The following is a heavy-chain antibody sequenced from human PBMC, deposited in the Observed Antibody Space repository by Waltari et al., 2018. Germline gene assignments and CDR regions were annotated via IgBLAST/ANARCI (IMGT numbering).Heavy chain of an antibody. Sequence: QVQLVESGGGMVQPGRSLSLSCVASGFILSNYGMHWVRQAPGKGLEWVAFISYDGSNKYYRDSVKGRFTISRDNSKNRLSLQMNSLTPEDTAVYHCVKWDYSGSGFSHFYPMDVWGQGTTVTVS. CDR1: GFILSNYG. J-gene: IGHJ6*02. CDR2: ISYDGSNK. CDR3: VKWDYSGSGFSHFYPMDV. V-gene: IGHV3-30*18. D-gene: IGHD3-10*01.